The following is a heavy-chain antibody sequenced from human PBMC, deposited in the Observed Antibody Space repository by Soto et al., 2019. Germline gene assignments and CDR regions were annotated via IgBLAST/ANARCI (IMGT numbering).Heavy chain of an antibody. CDR3: ASNPWNFVTSREY. D-gene: IGHD1-7*01. CDR1: VDSVSSNSAA. V-gene: IGHV6-1*01. Sequence: SQTLSLTCAISVDSVSSNSAAWNWIRQSPSRGLEWLGRTWYRSNWRNDYALSLRGRIAITPDTSKNQFSLHLNSVTPEDTAVYYCASNPWNFVTSREYWGQGILVTVSS. CDR2: TWYRSNWRN. J-gene: IGHJ4*02.